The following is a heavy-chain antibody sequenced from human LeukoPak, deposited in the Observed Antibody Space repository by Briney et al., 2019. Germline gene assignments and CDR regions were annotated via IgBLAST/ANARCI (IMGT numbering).Heavy chain of an antibody. J-gene: IGHJ4*02. V-gene: IGHV1-2*02. CDR1: GYPFTGYY. D-gene: IGHD2-2*01. CDR2: INPNSGFT. Sequence: APVKVSCKASGYPFTGYYLHWVRQAPGQGLEWMGWINPNSGFTNYAQKFQGRVTMTRDTSISTAYMELSRLRSNDTAVYYCARLADCSSSSCRSFDYWGQGTLVTVSS. CDR3: ARLADCSSSSCRSFDY.